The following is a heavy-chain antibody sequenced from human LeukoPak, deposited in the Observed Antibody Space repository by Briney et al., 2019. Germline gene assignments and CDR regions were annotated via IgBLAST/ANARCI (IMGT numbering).Heavy chain of an antibody. J-gene: IGHJ5*02. Sequence: SETLSLTCTVSGCSISGDYWTWIRQPAGKGLEWIGRIYTSGSTTYNPSLKRRVTMSVDTSKNQFSLRLSSVTAADTAVYYCARDRRAAINWFDPWGQGTLVTVSS. V-gene: IGHV4-4*07. CDR3: ARDRRAAINWFDP. CDR2: IYTSGST. CDR1: GCSISGDY. D-gene: IGHD2-2*02.